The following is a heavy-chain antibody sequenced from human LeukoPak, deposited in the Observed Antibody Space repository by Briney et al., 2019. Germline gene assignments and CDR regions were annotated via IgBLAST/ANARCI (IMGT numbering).Heavy chain of an antibody. D-gene: IGHD4-17*01. CDR3: ASSEAPVDI. Sequence: PGGSLRLSCAASGLTFSSYWMHWVRQAPGKGLVWVSRINTDGSSTSYADSVKGRLTISRDNARNTLYLQMNSLRAEDTAVYYCASSEAPVDIWGQGTMVTVSS. J-gene: IGHJ3*02. CDR2: INTDGSST. CDR1: GLTFSSYW. V-gene: IGHV3-74*01.